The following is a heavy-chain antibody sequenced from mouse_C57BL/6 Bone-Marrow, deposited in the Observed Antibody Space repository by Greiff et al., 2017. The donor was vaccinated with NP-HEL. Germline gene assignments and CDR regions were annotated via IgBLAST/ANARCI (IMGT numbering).Heavy chain of an antibody. CDR2: IRLKSDNYAT. V-gene: IGHV6-3*01. D-gene: IGHD2-5*01. CDR1: GFTFSNYW. J-gene: IGHJ3*01. CDR3: TEVTVPWFAY. Sequence: EVKLVESGGGLVQPGGSMKLSCVASGFTFSNYWMNWVRQSPEKGLEWVAQIRLKSDNYATHYAESVKGRFTISRDDSKSSVYLQMNNLRAEDTGIYYCTEVTVPWFAYWGQGTLVTVSA.